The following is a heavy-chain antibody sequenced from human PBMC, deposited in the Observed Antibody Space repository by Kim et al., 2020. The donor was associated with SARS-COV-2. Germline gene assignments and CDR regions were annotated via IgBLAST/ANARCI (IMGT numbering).Heavy chain of an antibody. CDR1: GFTFSNAW. Sequence: GGSLRLSCAASGFTFSNAWMSWVRQAPGKGLEWVGRVKSKTDGGTTDYAAPVKGRITISRDDSKNTLYLQMNSPKTEDTTGYYCTKAILHHDYWGQGTMVTVSS. V-gene: IGHV3-15*01. CDR2: VKSKTDGGTT. CDR3: TKAILHHDY. D-gene: IGHD2-21*01. J-gene: IGHJ4*02.